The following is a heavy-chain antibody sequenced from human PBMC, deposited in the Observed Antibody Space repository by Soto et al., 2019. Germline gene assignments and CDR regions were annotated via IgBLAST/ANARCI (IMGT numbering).Heavy chain of an antibody. CDR1: GGSISSGGYY. CDR2: IYYSGST. Sequence: QVQLQESGPGLVKPSQTLSLTCTVSGGSISSGGYYWSGIRQHPGKGLEWIGYIYYSGSTYYNPSLKSRVTISVDTCKNQFSLKLSSVTAADTAVYYCARDHCSGGSCYPARGMDVWGQGTTVTVSS. V-gene: IGHV4-31*03. J-gene: IGHJ6*02. D-gene: IGHD2-15*01. CDR3: ARDHCSGGSCYPARGMDV.